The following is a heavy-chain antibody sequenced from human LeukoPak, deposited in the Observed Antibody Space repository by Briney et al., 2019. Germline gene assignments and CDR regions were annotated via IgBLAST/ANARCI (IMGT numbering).Heavy chain of an antibody. CDR1: TFTFSNAW. CDR3: TTAPASLDY. V-gene: IGHV3-15*04. CDR2: IESKHDGGTT. Sequence: GGSLRLSCAASTFTFSNAWMSWVRQAPGKGLEWVGRIESKHDGGTTDFAAPVKGRFSISRDDSENTLYLQMNSLITDDTAVYYCTTAPASLDYWGQGTLVTVSS. J-gene: IGHJ4*02.